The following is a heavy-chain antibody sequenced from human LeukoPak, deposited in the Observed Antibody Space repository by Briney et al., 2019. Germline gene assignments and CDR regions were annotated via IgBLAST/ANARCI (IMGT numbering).Heavy chain of an antibody. J-gene: IGHJ4*02. D-gene: IGHD5-12*01. V-gene: IGHV1-18*04. Sequence: ASVKVSCKASGYTFTSYGISGVRQAPGQGLEWMGWISAYNGNTNYAQKLQGRVTMTTDTSTSTAYMELRSLRSDDTAVYYCARDPGSGYDYSPIYWGQGTLVTVSS. CDR3: ARDPGSGYDYSPIY. CDR1: GYTFTSYG. CDR2: ISAYNGNT.